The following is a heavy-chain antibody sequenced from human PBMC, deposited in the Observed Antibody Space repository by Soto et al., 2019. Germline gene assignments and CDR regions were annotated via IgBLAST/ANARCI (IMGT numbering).Heavy chain of an antibody. CDR1: GFTFSSYS. CDR2: ISSSSSYI. Sequence: GGSLRLSCAASGFTFSSYSMNWVRQAPGKGLEWVSSISSSSSYIYYADSVKGRFTISRDNAKNSLYLQMNSLRAEDTAVYYCARGSPYTMVRGVIFSWYMDVWGKGTTVTVSS. CDR3: ARGSPYTMVRGVIFSWYMDV. V-gene: IGHV3-21*01. J-gene: IGHJ6*03. D-gene: IGHD3-10*01.